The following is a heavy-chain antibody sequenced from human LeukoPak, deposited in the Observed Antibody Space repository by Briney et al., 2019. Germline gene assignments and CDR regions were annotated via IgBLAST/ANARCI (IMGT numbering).Heavy chain of an antibody. J-gene: IGHJ4*02. CDR2: ISGSGGST. V-gene: IGHV3-23*01. D-gene: IGHD1-14*01. CDR3: ANPEPKYRSLD. CDR1: GCIYSSYA. Sequence: GGALSVSCAASGCIYSSYAMSWVRQAPGKGLEWVSAISGSGGSTYYADSVKGRFTISRDNSKNTLYLQMNSLRAEDTAVYYCANPEPKYRSLDWGQGTLLTVSS.